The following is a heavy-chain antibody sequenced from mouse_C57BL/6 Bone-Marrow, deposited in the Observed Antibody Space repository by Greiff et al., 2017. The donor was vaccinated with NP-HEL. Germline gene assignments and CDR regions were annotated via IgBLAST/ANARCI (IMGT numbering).Heavy chain of an antibody. J-gene: IGHJ2*01. CDR2: INPSSGYT. CDR3: ARSNYLRHYFDY. V-gene: IGHV1-7*01. CDR1: GYTFTSYW. Sequence: VQGVESGAELAKPGASVKLSCKASGYTFTSYWMHWVKQRPGQGLEWIGYINPSSGYTKYNQKFKDKATLTADKSSSTAYMQLSSLTYEDSAVYYCARSNYLRHYFDYWGQGTTLTVSS. D-gene: IGHD1-1*01.